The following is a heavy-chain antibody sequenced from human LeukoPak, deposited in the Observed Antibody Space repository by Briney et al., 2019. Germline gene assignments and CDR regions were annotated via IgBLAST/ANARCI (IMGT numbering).Heavy chain of an antibody. D-gene: IGHD6-19*01. Sequence: SQTLSLTCTVSGGSISSGGYYWSWIRQHPGKGLEWIGYIYHSGSTYYNPSLKSRVTISVDTSKNQFSLKLSSVTAADTAVYYCARGGPDSSGWYYYYYGMDVWGQGTTVTVSS. CDR1: GGSISSGGYY. J-gene: IGHJ6*02. V-gene: IGHV4-31*03. CDR2: IYHSGST. CDR3: ARGGPDSSGWYYYYYGMDV.